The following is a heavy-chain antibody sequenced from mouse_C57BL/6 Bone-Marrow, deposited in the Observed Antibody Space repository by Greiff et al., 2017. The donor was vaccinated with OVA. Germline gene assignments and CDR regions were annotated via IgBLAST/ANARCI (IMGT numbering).Heavy chain of an antibody. CDR2: ISSGGSYT. Sequence: EVKLQESGGDLVKPGGSLKLSCAASGFTFSSYGMSWVRQTPDKRLEWVATISSGGSYTYYPDSVKGRFTISRDNAKNTLYLQMSSLKSEDTAMYYWARQGDYSNPWFAYWGQGTLVTVSA. J-gene: IGHJ3*01. CDR3: ARQGDYSNPWFAY. D-gene: IGHD2-5*01. V-gene: IGHV5-6*01. CDR1: GFTFSSYG.